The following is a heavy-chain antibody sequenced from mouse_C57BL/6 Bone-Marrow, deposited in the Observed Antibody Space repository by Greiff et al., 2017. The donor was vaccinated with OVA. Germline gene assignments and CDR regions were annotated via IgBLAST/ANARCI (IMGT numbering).Heavy chain of an antibody. V-gene: IGHV1-26*01. Sequence: VQLQQSGPELVKPGASVKISCKASGYTFTDYYMNWVKQSHGKSLEWIGDINPNNGGTSYTQKFKGKATLTVDKSSSTAYMELRRLTSEDSAVYYCARTGFAYWGQGTLVTVSA. CDR3: ARTGFAY. CDR2: INPNNGGT. CDR1: GYTFTDYY. J-gene: IGHJ3*01.